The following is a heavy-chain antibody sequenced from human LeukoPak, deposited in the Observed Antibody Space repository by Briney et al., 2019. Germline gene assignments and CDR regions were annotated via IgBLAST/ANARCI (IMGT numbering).Heavy chain of an antibody. V-gene: IGHV3-33*01. Sequence: GRSLRLSCAASGFTFSSYGMRWVRQAPGKGLEWVAVIWYDGSNKYYADSVKGRFTISRDNSKNTLYLQMNSLRAEDTAVYYCARENFQTNFGVVIHYYYGMDVWGQGTTVTVSS. D-gene: IGHD3-3*01. CDR3: ARENFQTNFGVVIHYYYGMDV. CDR2: IWYDGSNK. J-gene: IGHJ6*02. CDR1: GFTFSSYG.